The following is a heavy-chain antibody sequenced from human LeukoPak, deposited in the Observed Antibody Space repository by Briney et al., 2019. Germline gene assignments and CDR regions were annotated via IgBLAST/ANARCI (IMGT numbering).Heavy chain of an antibody. CDR2: INPNSGGT. J-gene: IGHJ5*02. CDR1: GYTFTGYY. D-gene: IGHD6-19*01. Sequence: ASVKVSCTASGYTFTGYYMHWVRQAPGQGLEWMGWINPNSGGTNYAQKFQGWVTMTRDTSISTAYMELSRLRSDDTAVYYCARRGAVARRQRYWFDPWGQGTLVTVSS. CDR3: ARRGAVARRQRYWFDP. V-gene: IGHV1-2*04.